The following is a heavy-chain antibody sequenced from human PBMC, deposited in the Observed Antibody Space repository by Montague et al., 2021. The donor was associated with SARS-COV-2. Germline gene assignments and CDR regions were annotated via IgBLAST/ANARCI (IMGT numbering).Heavy chain of an antibody. Sequence: SETLSLTCSVSGGSMSSYHWVWIRQPPGKGLEWIGYVSYRGSTNYNLSLKSRVTISLDTSKNRFSLRVTSVTAADTAVCYCARDVRYYYDQWGQGILVTVSS. V-gene: IGHV4-59*01. CDR1: GGSMSSYH. CDR2: VSYRGST. D-gene: IGHD3-10*01. CDR3: ARDVRYYYDQ. J-gene: IGHJ4*02.